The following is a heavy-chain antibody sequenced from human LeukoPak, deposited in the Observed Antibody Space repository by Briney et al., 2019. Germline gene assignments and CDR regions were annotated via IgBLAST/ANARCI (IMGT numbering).Heavy chain of an antibody. D-gene: IGHD3-10*01. CDR3: ARAGSMVRGVIGRNGAFDI. Sequence: GGSLRLSCAASGFTFSSYSMNWVRQAPGKGLEWVSSISSSSSYIYYADSVKGRFTISRDSAKNSLYLQMNSLRAEDTAVYYCARAGSMVRGVIGRNGAFDIWGQGTMVTVSS. CDR1: GFTFSSYS. V-gene: IGHV3-21*01. CDR2: ISSSSSYI. J-gene: IGHJ3*02.